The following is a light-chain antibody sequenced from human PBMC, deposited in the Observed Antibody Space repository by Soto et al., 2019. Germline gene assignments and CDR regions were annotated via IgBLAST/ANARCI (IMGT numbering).Light chain of an antibody. CDR3: SSYAGTLDV. CDR2: EVS. V-gene: IGLV2-8*01. J-gene: IGLJ1*01. CDR1: SSDVGGYNY. Sequence: QSVLTQPPSASGSPGQSVTISCTGTSSDVGGYNYVSWYQQHPGKAPKLMIYEVSKRPSGVPDRFSGSKSGNTASLTVSGLQAEDEADYYCSSYAGTLDVFGTGTKLTV.